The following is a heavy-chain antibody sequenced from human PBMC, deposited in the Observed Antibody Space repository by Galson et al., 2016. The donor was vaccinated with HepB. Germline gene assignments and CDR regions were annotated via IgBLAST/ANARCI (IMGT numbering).Heavy chain of an antibody. D-gene: IGHD3-10*01. CDR1: GGSVRSGYHY. J-gene: IGHJ5*02. Sequence: SETLSLTCTVSGGSVRSGYHYWSWIRQPPGKGLEWIGCVYYTGNTNYNPSLKSRVTIYEDTSKNPFSLKLSSVTAADTAVYYCASYYYASGSLHWFDPWGQGTLVTVSS. CDR3: ASYYYASGSLHWFDP. V-gene: IGHV4-61*01. CDR2: VYYTGNT.